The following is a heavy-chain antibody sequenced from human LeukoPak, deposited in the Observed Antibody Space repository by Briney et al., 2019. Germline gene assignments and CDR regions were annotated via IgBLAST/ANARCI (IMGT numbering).Heavy chain of an antibody. D-gene: IGHD3-10*01. CDR1: EFPFTNYW. CDR3: AGGGFGEAYYYYYYMDV. CDR2: IKEDGSEK. V-gene: IGHV3-7*03. Sequence: GGSLRLSCAVSEFPFTNYWMSWVRQAPGKGLEWVANIKEDGSEKYYVDSVKGRFTVSRDNAKNSLYLQMNSLRAEDTAVYYCAGGGFGEAYYYYYYMDVWGKGTTVTVSS. J-gene: IGHJ6*03.